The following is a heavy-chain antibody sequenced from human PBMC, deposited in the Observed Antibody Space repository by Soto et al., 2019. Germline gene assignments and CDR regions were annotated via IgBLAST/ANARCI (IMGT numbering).Heavy chain of an antibody. CDR3: ARGFWSGYYSYYYMDV. V-gene: IGHV4-59*01. CDR2: IYYSGST. CDR1: GGSISSYY. D-gene: IGHD3-3*01. J-gene: IGHJ6*03. Sequence: SETLSLTCTVSGGSISSYYWSWIRQPPGKGLEWIGYIYYSGSTNYNPSLKSRVTISVDTSKNQFSLKLSSVTAADTAVYYCARGFWSGYYSYYYMDVWGKGTTVTVS.